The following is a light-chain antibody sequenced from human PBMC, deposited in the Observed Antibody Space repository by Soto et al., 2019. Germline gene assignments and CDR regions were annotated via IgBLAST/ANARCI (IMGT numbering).Light chain of an antibody. CDR2: GAS. J-gene: IGKJ1*01. Sequence: EIVLTQSPGTLSLSPGERATLSCRASQSVSSSYFAWYQQKPGQAPRLLIYGASSRAPGIPDGFSGSGAGTDFTLTISRLEPEDFAVYYYHQYGSSPLWTFGQGTKVEIK. CDR3: HQYGSSPLWT. CDR1: QSVSSSY. V-gene: IGKV3-20*01.